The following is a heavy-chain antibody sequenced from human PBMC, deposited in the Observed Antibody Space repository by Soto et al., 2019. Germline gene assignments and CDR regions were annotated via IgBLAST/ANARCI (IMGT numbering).Heavy chain of an antibody. D-gene: IGHD6-13*01. Sequence: SETLSLTCTVSGVSINDDYWTWIRQPPVNGLEWIGYLFYTGSTNYNPSLKSRVTISGDTSKNQFSLKLYSITPADTAVYYCARATLAAAKPQFDYWGQGTQVTVSS. CDR2: LFYTGST. CDR3: ARATLAAAKPQFDY. J-gene: IGHJ4*02. V-gene: IGHV4-59*13. CDR1: GVSINDDY.